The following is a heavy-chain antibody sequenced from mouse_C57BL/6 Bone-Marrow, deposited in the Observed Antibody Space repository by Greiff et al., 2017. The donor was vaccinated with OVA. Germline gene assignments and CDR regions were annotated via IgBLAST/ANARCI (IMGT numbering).Heavy chain of an antibody. CDR1: GYAFSSSW. J-gene: IGHJ2*01. CDR2: IYPGDGDT. Sequence: QVQLQQSGPELVKPGASVKISCKASGYAFSSSWLNWVKQRPGKGLEWIGRIYPGDGDTNYNGKFKGKATLTTDKSSSTAYMQLSSLTSEDSAVYFCATPSNWDSYWGQGTTLTVSS. D-gene: IGHD4-1*01. CDR3: ATPSNWDSY. V-gene: IGHV1-82*01.